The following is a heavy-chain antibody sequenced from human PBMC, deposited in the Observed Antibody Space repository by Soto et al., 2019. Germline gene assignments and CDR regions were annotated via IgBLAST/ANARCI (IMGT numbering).Heavy chain of an antibody. Sequence: ASVKVSCKASGYTLSTYDINWVRQAAGRGLEWMGWMDSYTGNTGYAQEFQGRLIMTRDTSINAAYLHMNSLKTEDTAVYYCTTGLSNGYYNFDYWGQGTPVTVSS. J-gene: IGHJ4*02. D-gene: IGHD3-22*01. V-gene: IGHV1-8*01. CDR3: TTGLSNGYYNFDY. CDR2: MDSYTGNT. CDR1: GYTLSTYD.